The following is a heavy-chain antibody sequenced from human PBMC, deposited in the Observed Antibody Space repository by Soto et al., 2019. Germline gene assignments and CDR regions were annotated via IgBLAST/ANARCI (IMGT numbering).Heavy chain of an antibody. CDR3: AKDEKTYYEIWTGYSDS. CDR1: GFTFDDCC. Sequence: PGGSLRLSCVASGFTFDDCCLSWVRQAPGKGLEWVSGINGNGGSTKYADSVEGRFTISRDNAKNSLYLQMNSLRAEDTAWYYCAKDEKTYYEIWTGYSDSWGQGTLVTVSS. D-gene: IGHD3-9*01. CDR2: INGNGGST. V-gene: IGHV3-20*04. J-gene: IGHJ4*02.